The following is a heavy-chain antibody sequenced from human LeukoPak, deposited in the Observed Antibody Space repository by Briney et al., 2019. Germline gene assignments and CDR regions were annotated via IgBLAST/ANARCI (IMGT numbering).Heavy chain of an antibody. CDR1: EGTFSSYA. D-gene: IGHD3-22*01. CDR3: ARNYDSSGYGLGY. V-gene: IGHV1-69*05. Sequence: SVKVSCKASEGTFSSYAISWVRQAPGQGLEWMGGIIPIFGTANYAQKFQGRVTITTDESTSTAYMELSSLRSEDTAVYYCARNYDSSGYGLGYWGQGTLVTVSS. CDR2: IIPIFGTA. J-gene: IGHJ4*02.